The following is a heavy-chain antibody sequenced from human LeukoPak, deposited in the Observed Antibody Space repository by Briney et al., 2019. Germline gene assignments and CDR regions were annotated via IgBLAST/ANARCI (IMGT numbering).Heavy chain of an antibody. CDR3: ARDGGGTWDFWSGYYYNWFDP. V-gene: IGHV4-61*02. D-gene: IGHD3-3*01. Sequence: PSQTLFLTCTVSGGSISSGSYYWSWIRQPAGKGLEWIGRIYTSGSTNYNPSLKSRVTISVDTSKNQFSLKLSSVTAADTAVYYCARDGGGTWDFWSGYYYNWFDPWGQGTLVTVSS. CDR2: IYTSGST. CDR1: GGSISSGSYY. J-gene: IGHJ5*02.